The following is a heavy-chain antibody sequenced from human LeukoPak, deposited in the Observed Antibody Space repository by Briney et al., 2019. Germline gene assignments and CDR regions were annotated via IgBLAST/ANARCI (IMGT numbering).Heavy chain of an antibody. J-gene: IGHJ3*02. Sequence: ASVKVSCKASGHTFTSHDINWVRQATGQGLEWMAWMNPNSGNRGYAPKFQDRVTMTWNTSISTAYMELSSLRSKDSAVYYCARGLGYDILTGPDAFDIWGQGTMVTVSS. CDR3: ARGLGYDILTGPDAFDI. CDR2: MNPNSGNR. CDR1: GHTFTSHD. D-gene: IGHD3-9*01. V-gene: IGHV1-8*01.